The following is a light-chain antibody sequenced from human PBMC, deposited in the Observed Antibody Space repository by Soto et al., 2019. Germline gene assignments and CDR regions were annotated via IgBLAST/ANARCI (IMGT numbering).Light chain of an antibody. CDR3: QQYNYWPPGT. J-gene: IGKJ1*01. CDR2: GAS. Sequence: EIVMKQSPATLSVSPGERATLSCGASQSVSSNLAWYQQKPGQAPRLIIYGASTRATGIPARFSGSGSGTEFTLTISSLQSEDFAVYYCQQYNYWPPGTFGQGTKVEIK. CDR1: QSVSSN. V-gene: IGKV3-15*01.